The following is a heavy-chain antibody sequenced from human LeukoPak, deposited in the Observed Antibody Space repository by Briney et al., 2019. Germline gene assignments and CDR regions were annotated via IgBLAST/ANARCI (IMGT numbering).Heavy chain of an antibody. CDR1: GYTFTSYY. CDR3: ARDRGSSGYFDY. D-gene: IGHD3-22*01. Sequence: ASVTVSCKASGYTFTSYYMHWVRQAPGQGLEWMGIINPSGGSTSYAQKFQGRVTMTRDTSTSTVYMELSSLRSEDTAVYYCARDRGSSGYFDYWGQGTLVTASS. V-gene: IGHV1-46*01. CDR2: INPSGGST. J-gene: IGHJ4*02.